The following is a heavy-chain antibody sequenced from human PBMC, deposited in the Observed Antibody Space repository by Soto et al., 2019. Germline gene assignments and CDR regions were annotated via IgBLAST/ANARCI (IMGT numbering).Heavy chain of an antibody. Sequence: EVQLVEAGGGLVQPGGSLRLSCAASGFTVSSNYMSWVRQAPGKGLEWVSVIYSGGSTYYADSVKGRFTISRDNSKNTLYLQMNSLRAEDTAVYYCARGYDYGDPTLDYWGQGTLVTVSS. D-gene: IGHD4-17*01. J-gene: IGHJ4*02. V-gene: IGHV3-66*01. CDR2: IYSGGST. CDR1: GFTVSSNY. CDR3: ARGYDYGDPTLDY.